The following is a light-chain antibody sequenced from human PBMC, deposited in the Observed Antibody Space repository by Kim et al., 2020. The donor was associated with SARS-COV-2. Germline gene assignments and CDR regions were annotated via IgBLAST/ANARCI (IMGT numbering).Light chain of an antibody. CDR3: LQHNTYPIT. V-gene: IGKV1-17*01. Sequence: ESVEDRVTMTCRASQDIRNDLGWYQQNPGRAPKRLIYGASSLQSGVPSRFSGSGSGTEFTLTISSVQPEDFATYFCLQHNTYPITFGQGTRLEIK. CDR1: QDIRND. CDR2: GAS. J-gene: IGKJ5*01.